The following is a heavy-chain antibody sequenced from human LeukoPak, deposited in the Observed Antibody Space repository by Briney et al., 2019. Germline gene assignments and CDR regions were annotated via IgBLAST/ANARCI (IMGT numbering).Heavy chain of an antibody. CDR2: IYHSGST. CDR1: GGSISSGGYS. D-gene: IGHD4-17*01. V-gene: IGHV4-30-2*01. Sequence: SETLSLTCAVSGGSISSGGYSWSCIRRPPGKGLEWIGYIYHSGSTYYNPSLKSRVTISVDRSKNQFSLKLSSVTAADTAVYYCARDRGDYAFDYWGQGTLVTVSS. J-gene: IGHJ4*02. CDR3: ARDRGDYAFDY.